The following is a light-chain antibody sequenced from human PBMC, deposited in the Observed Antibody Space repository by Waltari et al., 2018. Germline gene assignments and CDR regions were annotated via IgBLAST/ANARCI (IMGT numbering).Light chain of an antibody. Sequence: EIVLTQSPATLSLSPGERATLSCKASQTISSYLAWYQHKLGHSPRLLIYDASNRATGIPARFSGSGSGTDFTLTISSLEPEDFAVYYCQQRSKWPPTFGGGTKVEIK. CDR1: QTISSY. CDR2: DAS. CDR3: QQRSKWPPT. V-gene: IGKV3-11*01. J-gene: IGKJ4*01.